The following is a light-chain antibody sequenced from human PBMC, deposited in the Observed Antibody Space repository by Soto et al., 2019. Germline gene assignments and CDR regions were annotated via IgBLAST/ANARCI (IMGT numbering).Light chain of an antibody. J-gene: IGKJ1*01. CDR1: QSISSY. CDR2: AAS. Sequence: DIQMTQSPSTLSGSLGDRVTITCRASQSISSYLNWYQQKPGKAPKLLIYAASSLQSGVPSRFSGSGSGTEFTLTISSLQPDDFATYCCQQYNRWTFGQGTKVDI. V-gene: IGKV1-5*01. CDR3: QQYNRWT.